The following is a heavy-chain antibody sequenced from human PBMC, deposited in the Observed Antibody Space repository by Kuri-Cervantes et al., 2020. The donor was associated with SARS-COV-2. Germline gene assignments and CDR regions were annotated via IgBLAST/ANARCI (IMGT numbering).Heavy chain of an antibody. J-gene: IGHJ4*02. CDR2: ISFDGIDK. D-gene: IGHD4-17*01. CDR3: ARSYGVRYVPFDH. V-gene: IGHV3-30*03. CDR1: GFTFSKYA. Sequence: GGSLRLSCAASGFTFSKYAVHWLRQAPGKGLEWVAIISFDGIDKYYGDSVKGRFTISRDNSKNTLYLQMNSLRAEDTAVYYCARSYGVRYVPFDHWGPGTLVTDSS.